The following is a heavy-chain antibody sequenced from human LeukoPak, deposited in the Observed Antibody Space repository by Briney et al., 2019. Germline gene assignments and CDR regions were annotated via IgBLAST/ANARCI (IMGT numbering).Heavy chain of an antibody. CDR1: GFTFSNAW. Sequence: GGSLRLSCAASGFTFSNAWMSWVRQAPGKGLEWVGRIKSKTDGGTADYAAPVKGRFTISRDDSKNTLYLQMNSLKTEDTAVYYCTTDITMIVVVTLGAFDIWGQGTMVTVSS. J-gene: IGHJ3*02. CDR2: IKSKTDGGTA. D-gene: IGHD3-22*01. V-gene: IGHV3-15*01. CDR3: TTDITMIVVVTLGAFDI.